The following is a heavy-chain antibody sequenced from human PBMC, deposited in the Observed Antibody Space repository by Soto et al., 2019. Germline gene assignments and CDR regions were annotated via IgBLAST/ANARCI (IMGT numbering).Heavy chain of an antibody. CDR3: FGNLFWRGY. Sequence: QVQLEESGGGVVQPGRSLRLSCAASGFTFSSYGMHWVRQAPGKGLEWISLISHDGSNRYYADSVKGRFTISRDNSNNTLFLQLNSLRPEDTAMYYCFGNLFWRGYWGQGALVTVSS. CDR2: ISHDGSNR. J-gene: IGHJ4*02. D-gene: IGHD3-16*01. CDR1: GFTFSSYG. V-gene: IGHV3-30*03.